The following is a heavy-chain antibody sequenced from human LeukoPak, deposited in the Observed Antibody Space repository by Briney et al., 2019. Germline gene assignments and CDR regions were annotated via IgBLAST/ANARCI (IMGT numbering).Heavy chain of an antibody. CDR2: INHSGST. Sequence: SVTLSLTCAVYGGSFSGYYWSWIRQPPGKGLEWIGEINHSGSTYYNPSLKSRVTISVDTSKNQFSLKLSSVTAADTAVYYCARACNSSSDMDVWGKGTTVAVSS. D-gene: IGHD6-6*01. CDR3: ARACNSSSDMDV. V-gene: IGHV4-34*01. J-gene: IGHJ6*03. CDR1: GGSFSGYY.